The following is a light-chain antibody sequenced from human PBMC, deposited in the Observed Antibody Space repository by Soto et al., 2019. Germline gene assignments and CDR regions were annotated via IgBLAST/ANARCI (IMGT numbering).Light chain of an antibody. V-gene: IGKV1-13*02. CDR3: QPFSRYT. CDR1: QAISNG. Sequence: AIQLTQSPSSLSASVGDRVTITCRASQAISNGLAWYQQKPGKPPKLLIYGASTLENGVPSRISGSGSGTDFTVTITTLQPEDFATYYCQPFSRYTFGQGTKVEI. J-gene: IGKJ2*01. CDR2: GAS.